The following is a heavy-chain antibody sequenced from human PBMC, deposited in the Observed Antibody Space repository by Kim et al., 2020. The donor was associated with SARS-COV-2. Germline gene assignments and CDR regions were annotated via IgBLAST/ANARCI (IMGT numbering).Heavy chain of an antibody. CDR2: IRSSGGT. CDR3: AKMRDGESADGMDV. J-gene: IGHJ6*02. V-gene: IGHV3-23*01. D-gene: IGHD3-3*01. CDR1: GFTFSTYA. Sequence: GGSLRLSCAASGFTFSTYAVSWVRQAPGKGLDWVSLIRSSGGTYYADSAKGRFSISRDNAKNTLHLQMNSLRAEDTAAYYCAKMRDGESADGMDVWGQGT.